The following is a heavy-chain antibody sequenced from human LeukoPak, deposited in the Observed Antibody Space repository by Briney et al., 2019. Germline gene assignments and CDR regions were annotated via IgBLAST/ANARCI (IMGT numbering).Heavy chain of an antibody. Sequence: GASVKVSCKASGGTFSSYAISWVRQAPGQGLEWMGRITPILGIANYAQKFQGRVTITADKSTSTAYMELSSLRSEDTAVYYCARTGVGALFDYWGQGTLVTVSS. V-gene: IGHV1-69*04. CDR3: ARTGVGALFDY. CDR1: GGTFSSYA. D-gene: IGHD1-26*01. J-gene: IGHJ4*02. CDR2: ITPILGIA.